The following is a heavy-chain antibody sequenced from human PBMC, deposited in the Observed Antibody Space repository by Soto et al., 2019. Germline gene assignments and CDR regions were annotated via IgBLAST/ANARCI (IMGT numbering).Heavy chain of an antibody. V-gene: IGHV3-30*18. CDR1: GFTFISYG. CDR3: AKGGEYGSGSYYNLDPGYMDV. D-gene: IGHD3-10*01. CDR2: ISYDGSNK. J-gene: IGHJ6*03. Sequence: GGSLRLSCASSGFTFISYGMHWVRQAPGKGLEWVAVISYDGSNKYYADSVKGRFTISRDNSKNTLYLQMNSLRAEDTAVYYCAKGGEYGSGSYYNLDPGYMDVWGKGTTVTVSS.